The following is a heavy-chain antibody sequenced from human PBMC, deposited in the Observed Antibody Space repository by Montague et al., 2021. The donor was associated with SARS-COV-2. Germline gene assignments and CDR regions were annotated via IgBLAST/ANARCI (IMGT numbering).Heavy chain of an antibody. CDR3: ARDRGYFDWLFHSDYYYYGMDV. D-gene: IGHD3-9*01. Sequence: TLSLTCSVSGGSISSGGYYWSWIRQHPGKGLEWIGYIYYNGSTYYNPSLKSRVTISVDTSKNQFSLKLSSVTAADTAMYYCARDRGYFDWLFHSDYYYYGMDVWGQGTTVTVSS. CDR1: GGSISSGGYY. J-gene: IGHJ6*02. CDR2: IYYNGST. V-gene: IGHV4-31*03.